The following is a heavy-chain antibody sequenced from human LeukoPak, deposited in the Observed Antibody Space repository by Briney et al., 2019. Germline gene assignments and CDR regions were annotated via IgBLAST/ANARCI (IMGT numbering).Heavy chain of an antibody. Sequence: SETLSLTCTVSGDSISSYYWSWIRQPPGKGLEWIGYIYYSGSTNYNPSLKSRVTISVDTSKNQFSLKLSSVTAADTAVYYCARDSDGSGRYSWFDPWGQGTLVTVSS. V-gene: IGHV4-59*01. J-gene: IGHJ5*02. D-gene: IGHD3-10*01. CDR3: ARDSDGSGRYSWFDP. CDR2: IYYSGST. CDR1: GDSISSYY.